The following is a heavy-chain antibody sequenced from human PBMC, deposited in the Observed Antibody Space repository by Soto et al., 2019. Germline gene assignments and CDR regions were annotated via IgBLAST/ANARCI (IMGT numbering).Heavy chain of an antibody. CDR2: ISPYTGNT. CDR1: GYIFVNYG. D-gene: IGHD3-16*01. V-gene: IGHV1-18*01. CDR3: VMVDNYVTPTPQDV. J-gene: IGHJ6*02. Sequence: QVPLVQSGDEVKKPGASVKVSCKASGYIFVNYGIAWVRQAPRQGLEWMGWISPYTGNTHSASKVQGRLTMSTDTSTSTAYMDLGSLTSDDTAVYYCVMVDNYVTPTPQDVWGQGTTVTVSS.